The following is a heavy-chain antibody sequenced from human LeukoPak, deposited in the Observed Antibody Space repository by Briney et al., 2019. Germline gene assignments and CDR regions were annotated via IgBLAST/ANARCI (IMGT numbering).Heavy chain of an antibody. D-gene: IGHD6-13*01. V-gene: IGHV3-66*01. CDR1: GLTVSSSY. J-gene: IGHJ4*02. Sequence: GGSLRLSCAASGLTVSSSYMSWVRQAPGKGLEWVSVIYSDGGTYYADSVKDRFTLSRDNSKNTLYLQMNSLRAEDTALYYCARESSWSFDYWGQGTLVTVSS. CDR2: IYSDGGT. CDR3: ARESSWSFDY.